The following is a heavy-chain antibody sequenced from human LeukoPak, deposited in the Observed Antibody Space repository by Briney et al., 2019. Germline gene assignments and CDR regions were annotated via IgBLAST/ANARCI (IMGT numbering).Heavy chain of an antibody. CDR1: GYTFTSYD. CDR2: MNPNSGNT. V-gene: IGHV1-8*01. J-gene: IGHJ6*03. CDR3: ARVVVVTAYYYYYYYMDV. Sequence: ASVKVSCKASGYTFTSYDINWVRQATGQGLEWMGWMNPNSGNTGYAQKFQGRVTMTRNTSISTAYMELSSLRSEDTAVYYCARVVVVTAYYYYYYYMDVWGKGTTVTVSS. D-gene: IGHD2-21*02.